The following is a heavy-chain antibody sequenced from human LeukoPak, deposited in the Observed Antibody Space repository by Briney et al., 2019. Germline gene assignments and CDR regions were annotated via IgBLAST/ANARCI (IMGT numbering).Heavy chain of an antibody. CDR1: GFTFSSYA. CDR3: ARDHASLY. CDR2: ISYDGSDK. J-gene: IGHJ4*02. V-gene: IGHV3-30-3*01. Sequence: GRSLRLSCAASGFTFSSYAMHWVRQAPGKGLEWVAVISYDGSDKYYADSVKGRFTISRDNSKNTLYLQMNSLRAEDTAVYYCARDHASLYWGQGTLVTVSS.